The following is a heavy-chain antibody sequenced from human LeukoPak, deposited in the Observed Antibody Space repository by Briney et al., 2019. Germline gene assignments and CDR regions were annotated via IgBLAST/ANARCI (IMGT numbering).Heavy chain of an antibody. J-gene: IGHJ4*02. D-gene: IGHD1-26*01. CDR1: GYTFTSYA. V-gene: IGHV1-2*06. CDR3: ARDRAIIVGATPGIGY. CDR2: INPNSGGT. Sequence: ASVKVSCKASGYTFTSYAMHWVRQAPGQRLEWMGRINPNSGGTNYAQKFQGRVTMTRDTSISTAYMELSRLRSDDTAVYYCARDRAIIVGATPGIGYWGQGTLVTVSS.